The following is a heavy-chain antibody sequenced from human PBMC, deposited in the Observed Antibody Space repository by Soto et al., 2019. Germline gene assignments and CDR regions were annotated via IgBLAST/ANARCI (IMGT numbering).Heavy chain of an antibody. CDR3: TRWYAAEV. D-gene: IGHD6-13*01. V-gene: IGHV3-48*01. J-gene: IGHJ6*02. CDR2: ITGNTRAI. Sequence: PGGSLRLSCAASEFTFSIYHMNWVRQAPGKGLEWLSYITGNTRAIYYADSVKGRVTISRDNAKNSLYLEMNNLRVEDTAIYYCTRWYAAEVWGQGTTVTVSS. CDR1: EFTFSIYH.